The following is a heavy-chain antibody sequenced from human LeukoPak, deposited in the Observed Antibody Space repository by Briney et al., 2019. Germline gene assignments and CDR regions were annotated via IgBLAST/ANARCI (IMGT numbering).Heavy chain of an antibody. CDR2: INSDGSST. V-gene: IGHV3-74*01. CDR1: GFTFSSYW. Sequence: GGSLRLSCAAPGFTFSSYWMHWVRQAPGKGLVWVSRINSDGSSTSYADSVKGRFTISRDNAKNTLYLQMNSLRAEDTAVYYCAVDTYYYDSSGYYRDFQHWGQGTLVTVSS. J-gene: IGHJ1*01. CDR3: AVDTYYYDSSGYYRDFQH. D-gene: IGHD3-22*01.